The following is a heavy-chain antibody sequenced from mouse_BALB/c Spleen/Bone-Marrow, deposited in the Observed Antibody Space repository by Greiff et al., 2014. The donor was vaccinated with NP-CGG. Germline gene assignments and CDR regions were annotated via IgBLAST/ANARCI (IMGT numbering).Heavy chain of an antibody. CDR2: INPGSGGT. D-gene: IGHD4-1*01. CDR1: GYAFTNYL. V-gene: IGHV1-54*01. Sequence: QVQLQQPGAELVRPGTSVKASCKASGYAFTNYLIEWVKQRPGQGLEWIGVINPGSGGTNYNEKFKAKATLTADKSSSTAYMQLSSLTSDDSAVYFCARCLTGTSAMDYWGQGTSVTVSS. J-gene: IGHJ4*01. CDR3: ARCLTGTSAMDY.